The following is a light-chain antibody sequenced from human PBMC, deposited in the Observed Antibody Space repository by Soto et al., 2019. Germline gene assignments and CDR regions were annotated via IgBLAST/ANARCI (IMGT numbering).Light chain of an antibody. CDR3: QSYDNSLSGSYV. Sequence: QSVLTQPPSVSGAPGQRVTISCTGSSSNIGAGRDVHWYQQLPGTAPKLLIYGKNSRPSGVPDRFSVSKSGTSASLAITGLQAEDEADYYCQSYDNSLSGSYVFGTGTKVTVL. J-gene: IGLJ1*01. CDR2: GKN. V-gene: IGLV1-40*01. CDR1: SSNIGAGRD.